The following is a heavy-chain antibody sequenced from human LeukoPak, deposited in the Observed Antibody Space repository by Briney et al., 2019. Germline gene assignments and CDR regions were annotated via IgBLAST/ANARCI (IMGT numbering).Heavy chain of an antibody. J-gene: IGHJ4*02. CDR1: GGSISSSNW. D-gene: IGHD6-6*01. Sequence: SETLSLTCTVSGGSISSSNWWSWVRQPPGKGLEWIGEIYHSGSTNYNPSLKSRVTISVDKSKNQFSLKLSSVTAADTAVYYCASKSSIAARPFDYWGQGTLVTVSS. V-gene: IGHV4-4*02. CDR2: IYHSGST. CDR3: ASKSSIAARPFDY.